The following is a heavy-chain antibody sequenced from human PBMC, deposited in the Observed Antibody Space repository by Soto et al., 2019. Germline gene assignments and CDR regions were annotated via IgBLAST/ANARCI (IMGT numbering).Heavy chain of an antibody. J-gene: IGHJ5*02. V-gene: IGHV4-30-4*01. D-gene: IGHD2-2*01. Sequence: PSETLSLTCTVSGGSISSGDYYWSWIRQPTGKGLEWIGYIYYAGSTDSNPSLKSRVTTSVDASKNQFSLKLSSVTAADTAVYYCARVGGYCSSTGCYPENYFDPWGQGTLVTVSS. CDR1: GGSISSGDYY. CDR3: ARVGGYCSSTGCYPENYFDP. CDR2: IYYAGST.